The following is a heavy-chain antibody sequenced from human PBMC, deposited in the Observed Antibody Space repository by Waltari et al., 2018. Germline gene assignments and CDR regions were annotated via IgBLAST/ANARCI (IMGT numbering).Heavy chain of an antibody. D-gene: IGHD3-22*01. CDR2: IYTSGST. CDR1: GGSISSYY. J-gene: IGHJ6*03. V-gene: IGHV4-4*07. Sequence: QVQLQASGPGLVKPSETLSLTCTVSGGSISSYYWRWIRQPAGKGLEWIGRIYTSGSTNYNPSLKSRVTMSVDTSKNQFSLKLSSVTAADTAVYYCARGHYYDSRRSGYYYMDVWGKGTTVTISS. CDR3: ARGHYYDSRRSGYYYMDV.